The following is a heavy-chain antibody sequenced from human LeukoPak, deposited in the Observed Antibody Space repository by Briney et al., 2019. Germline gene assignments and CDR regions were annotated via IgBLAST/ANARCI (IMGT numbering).Heavy chain of an antibody. V-gene: IGHV4-39*07. CDR3: ARGYLYDPWFGELFDY. Sequence: SETLSLTCTVSGGSISSSSYYWGWIRQPPGKGLEWIGSIYYSGSTYYNPSLKSRVTISVDTSKNQFSLKLSSVTAADTAVYYCARGYLYDPWFGELFDYWGQGTLVTVSS. CDR1: GGSISSSSYY. J-gene: IGHJ4*02. CDR2: IYYSGST. D-gene: IGHD3-10*01.